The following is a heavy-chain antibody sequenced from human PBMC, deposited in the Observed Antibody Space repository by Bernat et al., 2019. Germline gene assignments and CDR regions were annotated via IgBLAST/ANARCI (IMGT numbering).Heavy chain of an antibody. V-gene: IGHV4-39*01. CDR1: DDSISSTSNY. CDR2: IYYYGTT. J-gene: IGHJ5*02. D-gene: IGHD1-26*01. Sequence: QLQLQEWGPGLVKPSETLSLTCIVSDDSISSTSNYWAWIRQVPGEGLEWIGSIYYYGTTYYNASLKSRVTISICSSKRQFSLKLHSVTAADTAVYHCARKSLVSGRSRLAWFDPWGQGTLVTVSS. CDR3: ARKSLVSGRSRLAWFDP.